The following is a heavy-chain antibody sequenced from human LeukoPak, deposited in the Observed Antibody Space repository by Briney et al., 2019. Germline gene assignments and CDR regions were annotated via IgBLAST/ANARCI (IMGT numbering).Heavy chain of an antibody. CDR3: ARDFDQFGELVFDY. CDR2: IKQDGSEK. Sequence: PGGSLRLSCAASGFTFSSYWMSWVRQAPGKGLEWVANIKQDGSEKYYVDSVKGRFTISRDNAKNSLYLQMNSLRAEDTAVYYCARDFDQFGELVFDYWGQGTLVTVSS. V-gene: IGHV3-7*01. J-gene: IGHJ4*02. CDR1: GFTFSSYW. D-gene: IGHD3-10*01.